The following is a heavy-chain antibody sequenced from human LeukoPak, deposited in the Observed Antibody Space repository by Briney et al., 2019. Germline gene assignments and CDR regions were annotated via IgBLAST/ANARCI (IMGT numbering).Heavy chain of an antibody. Sequence: PSLKVSCKAAGYTFTSYYMHWVRQAPGHGLEWTGIINASGGSTSYAQKFQGRVTMTRDTSTSTVYMELSSLRSEDTAVYYCAREGPYSDSSRSRFDYWGQGTLVTVSS. V-gene: IGHV1-46*01. CDR1: GYTFTSYY. J-gene: IGHJ4*02. D-gene: IGHD6-6*01. CDR3: AREGPYSDSSRSRFDY. CDR2: INASGGST.